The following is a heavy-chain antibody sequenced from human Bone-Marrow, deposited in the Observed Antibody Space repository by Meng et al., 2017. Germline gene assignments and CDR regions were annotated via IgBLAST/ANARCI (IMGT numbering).Heavy chain of an antibody. CDR3: ASWIYSCGWQ. J-gene: IGHJ4*02. CDR2: IYHGGDT. V-gene: IGHV4/OR15-8*02. CDR1: GGSISRIDW. Sequence: VRLRESGPGLVKPSRTRSLTCVVSGGSISRIDWWSWVRQPPGKGLEWIGEIYHGGDTNYNPSRKSRVTIAIDKSKNQFSLKLSSVTAADTAVYYCASWIYSCGWQWGQGALVTVSS. D-gene: IGHD6-19*01.